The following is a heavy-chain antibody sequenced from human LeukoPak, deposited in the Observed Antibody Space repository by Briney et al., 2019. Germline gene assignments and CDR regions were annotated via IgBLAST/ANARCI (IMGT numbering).Heavy chain of an antibody. Sequence: GASVKVSCKASRYTFTGYYMHWVRQAPGQGLEWMGWNNPNSGGTNYAQKFRGRVTMTRDTSISTAYMELRSLRSDDTAVYYCARDRGVDGDYSGGFDYWGQGTLVTVSS. D-gene: IGHD4-17*01. CDR1: RYTFTGYY. J-gene: IGHJ4*02. CDR3: ARDRGVDGDYSGGFDY. CDR2: NNPNSGGT. V-gene: IGHV1-2*02.